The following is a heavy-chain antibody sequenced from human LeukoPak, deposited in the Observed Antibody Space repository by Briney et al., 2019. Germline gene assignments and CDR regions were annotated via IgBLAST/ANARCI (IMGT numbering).Heavy chain of an antibody. Sequence: PGRCLRLSWAASGFTVSSYGMHWVRQAPGNGLGWVAFIGEDGSNKYYADSVKGRFTISGDNSKNTLYLQMNSLRAEDTAVYYCARGHNVRSTWHYYYGMDVWGHRTTVTVSS. J-gene: IGHJ6*02. CDR1: GFTVSSYG. D-gene: IGHD3-3*01. CDR3: ARGHNVRSTWHYYYGMDV. V-gene: IGHV3-33*01. CDR2: IGEDGSNK.